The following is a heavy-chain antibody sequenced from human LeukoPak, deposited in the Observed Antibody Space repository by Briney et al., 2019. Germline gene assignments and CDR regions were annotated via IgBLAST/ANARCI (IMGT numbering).Heavy chain of an antibody. D-gene: IGHD3-10*02. CDR3: AELGITMIGGV. J-gene: IGHJ6*04. Sequence: GGSLRLFCAASGFTFISYEMNWVRQAPGKGLEWVSYISSSGSTIYYADSVKGRFTISRDNDKNSLYMQMNSLRAEDTAVYYCAELGITMIGGVWGKGTTVTISS. V-gene: IGHV3-48*03. CDR2: ISSSGSTI. CDR1: GFTFISYE.